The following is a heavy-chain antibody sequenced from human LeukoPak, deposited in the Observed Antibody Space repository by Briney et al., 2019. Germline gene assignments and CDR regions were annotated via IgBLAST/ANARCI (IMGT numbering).Heavy chain of an antibody. CDR1: GFTFSSYA. D-gene: IGHD6-19*01. CDR2: ISYDGSNK. J-gene: IGHJ4*02. V-gene: IGHV3-30-3*01. Sequence: GGSLRLSCAASGFTFSSYAMHWVHQAPGKGLEWVAVISYDGSNKYYADSVKGRFTISRDNSKNTLYLQMNSLRAEDTAVYYCARSRLEQWLVGGDYWGQGTLVTVSS. CDR3: ARSRLEQWLVGGDY.